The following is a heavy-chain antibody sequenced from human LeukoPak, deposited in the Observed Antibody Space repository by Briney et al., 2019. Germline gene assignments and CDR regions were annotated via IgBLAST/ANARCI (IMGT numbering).Heavy chain of an antibody. CDR2: ISYDGTNK. CDR1: GFTFSSYG. D-gene: IGHD6-13*01. Sequence: PGRSLRLSCAASGFTFSSYGMHWVRQAPGKGLEWVAVISYDGTNKYYADSVKGRFTISGDNSKNTLYLQMNSLRAEDTAVYYCAKGGYSSRNNQPTRPDYWGQGTLVTVSS. J-gene: IGHJ4*02. CDR3: AKGGYSSRNNQPTRPDY. V-gene: IGHV3-30*18.